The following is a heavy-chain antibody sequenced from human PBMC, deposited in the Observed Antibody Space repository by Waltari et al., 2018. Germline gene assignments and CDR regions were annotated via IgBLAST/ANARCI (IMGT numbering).Heavy chain of an antibody. V-gene: IGHV3-64*04. CDR3: ARDSSGWYDY. CDR1: GFTFSSYA. CDR2: ISSNGSST. J-gene: IGHJ4*02. D-gene: IGHD6-19*01. Sequence: VQLVESGGGLVQPGGSLRLSCAASGFTFSSYAMHWVRQAPGKGLEYVSAISSNGSSTSYADSVKGRFTISRDNAKNTLYLQMNSLRAEDTAVYYCARDSSGWYDYWGQGTLVTVSS.